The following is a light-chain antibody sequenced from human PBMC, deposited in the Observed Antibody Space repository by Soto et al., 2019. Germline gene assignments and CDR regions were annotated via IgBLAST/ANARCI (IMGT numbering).Light chain of an antibody. V-gene: IGLV2-14*01. Sequence: QSVLTQPASVSASPGQSITISCTGTSSDVGGYNYVSWYQQYPGKAPKVIIYEINNRPSGVSDRFPGSKSGNTASLTISGLQAEDEADYYCCSYTRSTTVVCGGGTK. CDR1: SSDVGGYNY. CDR3: CSYTRSTTVV. J-gene: IGLJ2*01. CDR2: EIN.